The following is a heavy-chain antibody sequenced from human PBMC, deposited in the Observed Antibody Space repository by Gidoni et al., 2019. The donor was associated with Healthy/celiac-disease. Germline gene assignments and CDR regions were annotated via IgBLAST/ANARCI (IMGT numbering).Heavy chain of an antibody. CDR1: GCPFSSSS. D-gene: IGHD2-2*02. Sequence: EVQLVAAGGGLVQPGGSLRLSCAASGCPFSSSSMNWIRQAQGKGLEWVSYISSSSSTIYYADSVKGRFTISRDNAKNSLYLQMNSLRDEDTAVYYCARDVECSSTSCYTFFYYYYGMDVWGKGTTVTVSS. CDR3: ARDVECSSTSCYTFFYYYYGMDV. CDR2: ISSSSSTI. V-gene: IGHV3-48*02. J-gene: IGHJ6*04.